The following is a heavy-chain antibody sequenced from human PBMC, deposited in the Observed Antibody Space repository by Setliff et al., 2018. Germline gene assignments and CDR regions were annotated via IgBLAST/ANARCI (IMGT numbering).Heavy chain of an antibody. Sequence: PSETLSLTCTVSGGSISSGSYYWSWIRQPAGKGLEWIGYISYSGSTNYNPSLKTRVSISEDTSRNQISLRLLSVSAADTAVYFCARDGAGHTESWKGHFGYWGQGTEVTV. CDR1: GGSISSGSYY. V-gene: IGHV4-61*10. CDR2: ISYSGST. J-gene: IGHJ4*02. D-gene: IGHD1-1*01. CDR3: ARDGAGHTESWKGHFGY.